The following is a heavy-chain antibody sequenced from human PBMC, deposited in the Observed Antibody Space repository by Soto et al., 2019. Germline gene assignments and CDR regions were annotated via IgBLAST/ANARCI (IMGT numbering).Heavy chain of an antibody. V-gene: IGHV1-2*04. CDR3: ARERIQLWSSYYYYGMDV. CDR1: GYTFTGYY. CDR2: INPNSGGT. Sequence: ASVKVSCKASGYTFTGYYMHWVRQAPGQGLEWMGWINPNSGGTNYAQKFQGWVTMTRGTSISTAYMELSRLRSDDTAVYYCARERIQLWSSYYYYGMDVWGQGTTVTVSS. D-gene: IGHD5-18*01. J-gene: IGHJ6*02.